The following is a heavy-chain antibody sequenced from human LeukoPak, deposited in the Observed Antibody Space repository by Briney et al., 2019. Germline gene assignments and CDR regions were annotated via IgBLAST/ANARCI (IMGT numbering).Heavy chain of an antibody. CDR3: AGGLRFGGLSPFYLCY. D-gene: IGHD3-10*01. V-gene: IGHV3-21*04. CDR1: GFTFSSYS. Sequence: GGSLRLSCAASGFTFSSYSINWVRQAPGKGLEWVSSISSSSSYIYYADSVKGRFTISRDNAKNSLYLQMNSLRAGDTAVEYRAGGLRFGGLSPFYLCYLGQGNLGTVFS. CDR2: ISSSSSYI. J-gene: IGHJ4*02.